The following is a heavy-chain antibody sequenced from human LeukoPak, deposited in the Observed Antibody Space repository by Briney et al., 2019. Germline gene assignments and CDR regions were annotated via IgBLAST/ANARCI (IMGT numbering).Heavy chain of an antibody. CDR3: ARDLSDCSSTSCLLYNWFDP. CDR2: ISGSGGST. V-gene: IGHV3-23*01. Sequence: GGSLRLSCAASGFTFSSYGMSWVRQAPGKGLEWVSAISGSGGSTYYADSVKGRFTISRDNAKNSLYLQMNSLRAEDTAVYYCARDLSDCSSTSCLLYNWFDPWGQGTLVTVSS. D-gene: IGHD2-2*01. J-gene: IGHJ5*02. CDR1: GFTFSSYG.